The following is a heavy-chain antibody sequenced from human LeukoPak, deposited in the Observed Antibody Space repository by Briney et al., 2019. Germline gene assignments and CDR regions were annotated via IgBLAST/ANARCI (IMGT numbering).Heavy chain of an antibody. Sequence: GGSLRLSCAASGFTVSSNYMSWVRQAPGKGLEWVSVISSGGSTYHADSVQGRFTISRDNSKNMLYLQMNSLRAEDTAVYYCAKEGGHSYDYFDYWGQGTLVTVSS. V-gene: IGHV3-53*01. CDR1: GFTVSSNY. CDR3: AKEGGHSYDYFDY. CDR2: ISSGGST. J-gene: IGHJ4*02. D-gene: IGHD2-15*01.